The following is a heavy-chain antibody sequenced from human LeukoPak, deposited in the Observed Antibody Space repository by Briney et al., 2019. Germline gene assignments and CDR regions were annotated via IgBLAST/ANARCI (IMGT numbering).Heavy chain of an antibody. J-gene: IGHJ4*02. CDR1: SGSISSYY. V-gene: IGHV4-34*01. CDR3: ARVGEWEPFDY. Sequence: SETLSLTCTVSSGSISSYYWSWIRQPPGKGLEWIGEINHSGSTNYNPSLKSRVTISVDTSKNQFSLKLSSVTAADTAVYYCARVGEWEPFDYWGQGTLVTVSS. CDR2: INHSGST. D-gene: IGHD1-26*01.